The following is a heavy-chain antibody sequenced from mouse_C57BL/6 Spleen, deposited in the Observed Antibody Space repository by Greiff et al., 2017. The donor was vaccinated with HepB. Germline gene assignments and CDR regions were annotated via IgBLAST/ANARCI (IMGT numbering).Heavy chain of an antibody. CDR2: INPSTGGT. J-gene: IGHJ2*01. CDR3: ARSTTVVATVDY. V-gene: IGHV1-42*01. CDR1: GYSFTGYY. D-gene: IGHD1-1*01. Sequence: VHVKQSGPELVKPGASVKISCKASGYSFTGYYMNWVKQSPEKSLEWIGEINPSTGGTTYNQKFKAKATLTVDKSSSTAYMQLKSLTSEDSAVYYCARSTTVVATVDYWGQGTTLTVSS.